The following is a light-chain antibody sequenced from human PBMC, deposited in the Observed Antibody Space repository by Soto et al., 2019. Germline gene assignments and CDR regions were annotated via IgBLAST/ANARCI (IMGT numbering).Light chain of an antibody. CDR1: ISNVGGYKY. CDR2: DVN. V-gene: IGLV2-11*01. Sequence: QSVLTQPRSVWGSPGQSVTISCTGAISNVGGYKYVSWFQQYPGKAPKLMIYDVNKRPSGVPDRFSGSKSGNTASLTISGLQAEDEADYYCCSYAGSYRNVFGSGTKVTVL. J-gene: IGLJ1*01. CDR3: CSYAGSYRNV.